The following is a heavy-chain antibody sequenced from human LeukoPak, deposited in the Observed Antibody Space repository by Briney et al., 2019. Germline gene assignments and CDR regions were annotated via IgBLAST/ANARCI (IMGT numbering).Heavy chain of an antibody. CDR2: VSSSSSYI. Sequence: GSLRLSCAASGFTFSSYSMNWVRQAPGKGLEWVSSVSSSSSYIYYADSVKGRFTISRDNAKNSLYLQMNSLRAEDTAVYYCARGGLYDFWSGYYYYYMDVWGKGTTVTVSS. CDR1: GFTFSSYS. D-gene: IGHD3-3*01. J-gene: IGHJ6*03. CDR3: ARGGLYDFWSGYYYYYMDV. V-gene: IGHV3-21*01.